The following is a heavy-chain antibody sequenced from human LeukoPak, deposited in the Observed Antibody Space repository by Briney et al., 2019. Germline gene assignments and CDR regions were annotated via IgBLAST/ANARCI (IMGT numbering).Heavy chain of an antibody. V-gene: IGHV4-39*01. CDR2: GYYSGST. CDR3: AKHRSVAGQDYFDY. J-gene: IGHJ4*02. Sequence: SETLSLTCTVSGGSIISSTYYWGWIRQPPGKGLEWIGSGYYSGSTYYNPSLKSRVTISVDTSKNQFSLKLSSVTDADTAVYYCAKHRSVAGQDYFDYWGQGTLVTVSS. D-gene: IGHD6-19*01. CDR1: GGSIISSTYY.